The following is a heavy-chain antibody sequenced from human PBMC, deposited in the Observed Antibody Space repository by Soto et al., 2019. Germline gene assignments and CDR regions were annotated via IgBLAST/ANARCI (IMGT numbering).Heavy chain of an antibody. CDR2: IWYDGSNK. J-gene: IGHJ2*01. D-gene: IGHD4-17*01. CDR3: ARGLRWYPNVEYFDL. Sequence: QVQLVESGGGVVQPGRSLRLSCAASGFTFSSYGMHWVRQAPGKGLEWVAVIWYDGSNKYYADSVKGRFTISRDNSKNTLYLQMNSLRAEDTAVDYCARGLRWYPNVEYFDLWGRGTLVTVSS. CDR1: GFTFSSYG. V-gene: IGHV3-33*01.